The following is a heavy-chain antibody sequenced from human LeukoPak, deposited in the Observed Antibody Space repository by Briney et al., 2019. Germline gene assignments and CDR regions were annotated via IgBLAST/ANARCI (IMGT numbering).Heavy chain of an antibody. Sequence: ASVKVSCKASGYTFTSYYMHWVRQAPGQGLEWKGIINPSGGSTSYAQKFQGRVTMTRDTSTSTVYMELSSLRSEDTAVYYCASSTSGYCSSTSCLPDYWGQGTLVTVSS. CDR2: INPSGGST. V-gene: IGHV1-46*01. CDR1: GYTFTSYY. J-gene: IGHJ4*02. D-gene: IGHD2-2*03. CDR3: ASSTSGYCSSTSCLPDY.